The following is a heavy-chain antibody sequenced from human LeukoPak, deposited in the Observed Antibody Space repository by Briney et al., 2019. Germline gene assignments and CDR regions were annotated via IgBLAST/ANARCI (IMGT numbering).Heavy chain of an antibody. CDR2: IYYSGST. V-gene: IGHV4-39*01. CDR3: ARHIVVVSTPADWFDP. D-gene: IGHD2-21*01. CDR1: GGSISSGSYY. Sequence: SETLSLTCTVSGGSISSGSYYWSWIRQPAGRGLEWIGSIYYSGSTYYNPSLKSRVTISVDTSKNQFSLKLSSVSAADTAVYYCARHIVVVSTPADWFDPWGQGTLVTVSS. J-gene: IGHJ5*02.